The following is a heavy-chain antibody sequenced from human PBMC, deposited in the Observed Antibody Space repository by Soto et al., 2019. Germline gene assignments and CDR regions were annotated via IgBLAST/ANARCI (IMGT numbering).Heavy chain of an antibody. Sequence: PSETLSLTCAVYGGSFSGYYWIWIRQPPGKGLEWIGEINHSGSTNYNPSLKSRVTISVDTSKNQFSLKLSSVTAADTAVYYCARGGSTLTTRKGIYFDYWGQGTLVTVSS. J-gene: IGHJ4*02. V-gene: IGHV4-34*01. D-gene: IGHD4-4*01. CDR1: GGSFSGYY. CDR3: ARGGSTLTTRKGIYFDY. CDR2: INHSGST.